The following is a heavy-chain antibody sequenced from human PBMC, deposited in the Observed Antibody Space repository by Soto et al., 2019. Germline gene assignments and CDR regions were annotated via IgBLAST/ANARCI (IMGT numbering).Heavy chain of an antibody. CDR3: ARRDGWFDP. Sequence: PSETLSLTCTVSGGSISSSSYYWGWIRQPPGKGLEWIGSIYYSGSTYYNPSLKSRVTISVDTSKNQFSLKLSSVTAADTAVYYCARRDGWFDPWGQGTLVTVPQ. CDR1: GGSISSSSYY. CDR2: IYYSGST. V-gene: IGHV4-39*01. J-gene: IGHJ5*02.